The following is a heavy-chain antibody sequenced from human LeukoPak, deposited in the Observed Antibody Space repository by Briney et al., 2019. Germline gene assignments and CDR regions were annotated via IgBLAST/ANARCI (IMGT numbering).Heavy chain of an antibody. CDR2: ISGSGGST. Sequence: PGGSLRLSCAASGFTFSSYAMSWVRQAPGKGVEWVSGISGSGGSTYYADSVKGPFTISRDNSKNTLYLQMTSLRAEDTAVYYCAALGEQWLVLGNNWFDPWGQGTLVTVSS. CDR3: AALGEQWLVLGNNWFDP. V-gene: IGHV3-23*01. CDR1: GFTFSSYA. D-gene: IGHD6-19*01. J-gene: IGHJ5*02.